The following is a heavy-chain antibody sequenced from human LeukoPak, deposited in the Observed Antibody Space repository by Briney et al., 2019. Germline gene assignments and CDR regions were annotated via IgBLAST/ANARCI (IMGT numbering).Heavy chain of an antibody. CDR2: IYDSGST. J-gene: IGHJ6*02. Sequence: SETLSLTCTVSGGSIRSSYYYWGWIRQPPGKGLEWIGSIYDSGSTYYNPSLKSRVTISVDTSKNQFSLKLSSVTAADTAVYYCARGPPAKPGTGYYYGMDVWGQGTTVTVSS. CDR3: ARGPPAKPGTGYYYGMDV. CDR1: GGSIRSSYYY. D-gene: IGHD2-2*01. V-gene: IGHV4-39*01.